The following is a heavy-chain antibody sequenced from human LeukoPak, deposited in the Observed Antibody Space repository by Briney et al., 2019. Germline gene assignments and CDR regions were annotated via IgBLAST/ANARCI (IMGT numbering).Heavy chain of an antibody. CDR3: ARAPSRMPARPMVY. CDR1: GYTFSGYY. D-gene: IGHD6-6*01. V-gene: IGHV1-2*02. Sequence: ASVKVSCKASGYTFSGYYMQWVRQAPGQGLEWMGWINPNSGGTNYAQKFQGRVSMTRDTSITTGYMELRRLRYDDTAVYYCARAPSRMPARPMVYWGQGALVTVSS. CDR2: INPNSGGT. J-gene: IGHJ4*02.